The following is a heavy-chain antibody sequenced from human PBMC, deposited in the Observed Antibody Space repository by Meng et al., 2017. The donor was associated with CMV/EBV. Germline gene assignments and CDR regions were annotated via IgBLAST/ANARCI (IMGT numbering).Heavy chain of an antibody. D-gene: IGHD4-11*01. Sequence: GESLKISCKGSGYSFTSYWICWVRQMPGKGLEWMGIIYPGDSDSRYSPSFQGQVTISADKSISTAYLQWSSLKASDTAMYYCARDSDYSNYNYYYGMDVWGQGTTVTVSS. CDR2: IYPGDSDS. CDR1: GYSFTSYW. CDR3: ARDSDYSNYNYYYGMDV. V-gene: IGHV5-51*01. J-gene: IGHJ6*02.